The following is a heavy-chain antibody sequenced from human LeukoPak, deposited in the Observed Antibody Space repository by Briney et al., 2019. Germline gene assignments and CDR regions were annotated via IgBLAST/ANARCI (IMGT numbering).Heavy chain of an antibody. V-gene: IGHV4-4*07. Sequence: PSETLSLTCTVSGGSISSYYWSWIRQPAGKGLEWIGRIYTSGSTNYNPSPKSRVTMSVDTSKNQFSLKLSSVTAADTAVYYCARVLSGWYRYYFDYWGQGTLVTVSS. J-gene: IGHJ4*02. CDR2: IYTSGST. CDR1: GGSISSYY. D-gene: IGHD6-19*01. CDR3: ARVLSGWYRYYFDY.